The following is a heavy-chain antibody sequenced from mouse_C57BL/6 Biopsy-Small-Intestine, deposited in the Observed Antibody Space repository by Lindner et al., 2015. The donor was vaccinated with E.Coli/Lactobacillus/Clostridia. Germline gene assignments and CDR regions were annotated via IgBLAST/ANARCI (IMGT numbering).Heavy chain of an antibody. Sequence: VQLQESGPELVKPGASVKLSCKASGYTFTSYDINWVKQRPGQGLEWIGWIYPRDGSTTYNEKFKGKATLTVDTSSSTAYMELHSLTSEDSAVYFCARFYYDYDWYFDVWGTGTTVTVSS. CDR3: ARFYYDYDWYFDV. D-gene: IGHD2-4*01. CDR2: IYPRDGST. J-gene: IGHJ1*03. CDR1: GYTFTSYD. V-gene: IGHV1-85*01.